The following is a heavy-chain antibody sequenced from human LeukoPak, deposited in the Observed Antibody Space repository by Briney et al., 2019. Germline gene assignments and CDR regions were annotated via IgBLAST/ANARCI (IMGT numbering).Heavy chain of an antibody. J-gene: IGHJ4*02. CDR2: ISAYNGNT. CDR1: GYTFTSYG. CDR3: ARDRRGLSGVPAPLGY. D-gene: IGHD2-2*01. V-gene: IGHV1-18*01. Sequence: ASVKVSCKASGYTFTSYGISWVRQAPGQGLEWMGWISAYNGNTNYAQKVQGRVTMTTDTSTSTAYMELRSLRSDDTAVYYCARDRRGLSGVPAPLGYWGQGTLVTVSS.